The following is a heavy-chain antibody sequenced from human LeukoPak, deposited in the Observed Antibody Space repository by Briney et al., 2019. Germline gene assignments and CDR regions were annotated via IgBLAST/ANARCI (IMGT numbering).Heavy chain of an antibody. Sequence: GGSLRLSCAASGFTFSSYWMSWVRQAPGKGLEWVANIKQDGSEKYYVDSVKGRFTISRDNAKNSLYLQMNSLRAEDTAVYYCARSRVYSYGPKAPMDVWGQGTTVTVSS. CDR1: GFTFSSYW. CDR2: IKQDGSEK. J-gene: IGHJ6*02. D-gene: IGHD5-18*01. CDR3: ARSRVYSYGPKAPMDV. V-gene: IGHV3-7*01.